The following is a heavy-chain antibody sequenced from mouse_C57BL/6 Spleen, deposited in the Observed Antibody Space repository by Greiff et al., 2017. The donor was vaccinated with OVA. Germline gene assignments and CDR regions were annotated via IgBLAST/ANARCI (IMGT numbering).Heavy chain of an antibody. CDR2: ISYDGSN. CDR1: GYSITSGYY. Sequence: DVKLQESGPGLVKPSQSLSLTCSVTGYSITSGYYWNWIRQFPGNKLEWMGYISYDGSNNYNPSLKNRISITRDTSKNQFFLKLNSVTTEDTATYYCARAITTGYFDYWGQGTTLTVSS. D-gene: IGHD1-2*01. CDR3: ARAITTGYFDY. V-gene: IGHV3-6*01. J-gene: IGHJ2*01.